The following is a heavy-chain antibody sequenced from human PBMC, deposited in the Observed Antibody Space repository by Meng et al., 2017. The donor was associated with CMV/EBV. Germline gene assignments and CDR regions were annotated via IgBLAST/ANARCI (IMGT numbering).Heavy chain of an antibody. CDR2: LIPIFRTA. D-gene: IGHD3-16*01. J-gene: IGHJ6*02. CDR1: GGTFSSYG. Sequence: SVKVSCKASGGTFSSYGITWVRQAPGQGLEWVGGLIPIFRTANYAQKLQGRVTITSDESTSTAYMELSSLRSEDTAVYYCARVPRYRFGGSYGMDVWGQGTTVTVSS. CDR3: ARVPRYRFGGSYGMDV. V-gene: IGHV1-69*13.